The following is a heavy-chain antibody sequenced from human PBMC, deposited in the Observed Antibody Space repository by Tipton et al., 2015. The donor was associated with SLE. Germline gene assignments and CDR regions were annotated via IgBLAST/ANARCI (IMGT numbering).Heavy chain of an antibody. CDR3: ARDKGIAVGRFDP. D-gene: IGHD6-19*01. CDR1: GGSISSGDYY. Sequence: TLSLTCTVFGGSISSGDYYWSWIRQPPGKGLEWIGYIYYSGSTYYNPSLKSRVTISVDTSKNQFSLKLSSVTAADTAVYYCARDKGIAVGRFDPWGQGTLVTVSS. V-gene: IGHV4-30-4*01. J-gene: IGHJ5*02. CDR2: IYYSGST.